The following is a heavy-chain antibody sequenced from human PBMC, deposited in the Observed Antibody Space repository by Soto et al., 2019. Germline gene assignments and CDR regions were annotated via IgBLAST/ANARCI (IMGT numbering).Heavy chain of an antibody. CDR2: IYYSGST. CDR3: ARGDYDFWSGPPPGYYFDY. V-gene: IGHV4-59*08. Sequence: SETLSLTCTVSGGSISSYYWSWIRQPPGKGLEWIGYIYYSGSTNYNPSLKSRVTISVDTSKNQFSLKLSSVTAADTAVYYCARGDYDFWSGPPPGYYFDYWGQGTLVTVPQ. J-gene: IGHJ4*02. D-gene: IGHD3-3*01. CDR1: GGSISSYY.